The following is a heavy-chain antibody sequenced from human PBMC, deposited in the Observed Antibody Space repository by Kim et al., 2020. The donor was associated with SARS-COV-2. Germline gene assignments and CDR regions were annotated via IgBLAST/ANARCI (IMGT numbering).Heavy chain of an antibody. Sequence: SETLSLTCTVYGGSFIGYSSSWIRQTPGKGLEWIGEISHIGNTHYNPSLKSRVTISRDTSKNHFSLNLTSVTAADTAVYYFARGVSMVAGVGYYFVSWG. CDR3: ARGVSMVAGVGYYFVS. CDR2: ISHIGNT. D-gene: IGHD3-10*01. V-gene: IGHV4-34*01. J-gene: IGHJ4*01. CDR1: GGSFIGYS.